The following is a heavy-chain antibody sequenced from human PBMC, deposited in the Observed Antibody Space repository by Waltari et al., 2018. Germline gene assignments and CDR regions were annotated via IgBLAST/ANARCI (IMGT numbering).Heavy chain of an antibody. D-gene: IGHD3-22*01. V-gene: IGHV4-59*11. J-gene: IGHJ4*02. CDR3: ARYDSSGYHGN. CDR2: IYYSGST. Sequence: QVQLQESGPGLVKPSVTLSLTCTVSGGSISSHYWSWIRQPPGKGLEWIGYIYYSGSTNYNPSLKSLVTISGDTSKNQFSLKLSSVTAADTAVYYCARYDSSGYHGNWGQGTLVTVSS. CDR1: GGSISSHY.